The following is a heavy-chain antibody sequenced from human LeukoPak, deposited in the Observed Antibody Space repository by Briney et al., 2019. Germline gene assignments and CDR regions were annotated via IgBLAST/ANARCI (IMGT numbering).Heavy chain of an antibody. Sequence: GGSLRLSCAASGFTFSSYWMHWVRQAPGKGLVWVSRIRSDGTSTSYADSVKGRFTISRDNAKNSVFLQMNSLRAEDTALYYCARGPGEGLFDYWGQGTLVTVSP. CDR2: IRSDGTST. D-gene: IGHD3-16*01. CDR3: ARGPGEGLFDY. CDR1: GFTFSSYW. V-gene: IGHV3-74*01. J-gene: IGHJ4*02.